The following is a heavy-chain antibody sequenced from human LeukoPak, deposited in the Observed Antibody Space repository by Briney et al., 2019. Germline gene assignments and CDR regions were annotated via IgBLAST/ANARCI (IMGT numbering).Heavy chain of an antibody. CDR2: IYYTGTT. CDR1: GDSISSSY. Sequence: SETLSLTCTVSGDSISSSYWSWIRQPPGKTLEWIGYIYYTGTTNYNPSLKSRVTMSIDTSKNQFSLNLNSVTAADTAVYYCARGFYDSSGYSNCFDPWGQGALVTVSS. D-gene: IGHD3-22*01. J-gene: IGHJ5*02. CDR3: ARGFYDSSGYSNCFDP. V-gene: IGHV4-59*01.